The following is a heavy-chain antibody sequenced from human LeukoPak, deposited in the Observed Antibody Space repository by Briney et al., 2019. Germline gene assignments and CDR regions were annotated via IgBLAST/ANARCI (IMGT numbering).Heavy chain of an antibody. CDR2: IFPSGGEI. CDR3: AKPTEGFLEWLSDWYFDL. CDR1: GFTFSTFA. Sequence: GGSLRLSCAASGFTFSTFAMIWVRQPPGKGLEWVSSIFPSGGEIHYADSVRGRFTISKDNSKSTLSLQMNSLRAEDTAVYYCAKPTEGFLEWLSDWYFDLWGRGTLVTVSS. V-gene: IGHV3-23*01. D-gene: IGHD3-3*01. J-gene: IGHJ2*01.